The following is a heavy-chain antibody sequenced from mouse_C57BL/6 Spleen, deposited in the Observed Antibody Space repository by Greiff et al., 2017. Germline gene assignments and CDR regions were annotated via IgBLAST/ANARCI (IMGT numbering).Heavy chain of an antibody. V-gene: IGHV1-63*01. D-gene: IGHD2-4*01. J-gene: IGHJ2*01. CDR3: AREGDYDVYYFDY. CDR1: GYTFTNYW. Sequence: QVQLQQSGAELVRPGTSVKMSCKASGYTFTNYWIGWAKQRPGHGLEWIGDIYPGGGYTNYNEKFKGKVTLTADKSSSTAYMQFSSLTSEDSAIYYCAREGDYDVYYFDYWGQGTTLTVSS. CDR2: IYPGGGYT.